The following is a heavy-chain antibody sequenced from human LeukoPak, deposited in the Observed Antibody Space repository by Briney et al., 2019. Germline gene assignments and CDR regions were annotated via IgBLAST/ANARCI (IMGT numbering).Heavy chain of an antibody. CDR3: ARGYCSSTSCYTPSWFDP. CDR2: IYYSGST. J-gene: IGHJ5*02. D-gene: IGHD2-2*02. Sequence: SETLSLACTVSGGSISSYYWSWIRQPPGKGLEWIGYIYYSGSTNYNPSLKSRVTISVDTSKNQFSLKLGSVTAADTAVYYCARGYCSSTSCYTPSWFDPWGQGTLVTVSS. CDR1: GGSISSYY. V-gene: IGHV4-59*01.